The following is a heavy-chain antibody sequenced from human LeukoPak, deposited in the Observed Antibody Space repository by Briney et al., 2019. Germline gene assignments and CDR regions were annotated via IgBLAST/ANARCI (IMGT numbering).Heavy chain of an antibody. V-gene: IGHV4-59*08. CDR1: GGSIHSYY. Sequence: SETLSLTCTVSGGSIHSYYWSWIRQPPGKGLEWIGYIHYPGSTNYNPSLKSRVTISVDTSKNQFSLQLSSVTATDTAVYFCARHSSSWYPDYWGQGTLVTVSS. CDR3: ARHSSSWYPDY. CDR2: IHYPGST. D-gene: IGHD6-13*01. J-gene: IGHJ4*02.